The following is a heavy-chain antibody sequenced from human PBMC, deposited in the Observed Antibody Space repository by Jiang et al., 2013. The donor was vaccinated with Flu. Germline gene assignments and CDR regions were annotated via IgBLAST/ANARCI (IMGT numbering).Heavy chain of an antibody. CDR3: ARHPVGGTQYYGMDV. D-gene: IGHD3-16*01. J-gene: IGHJ6*02. CDR2: IYPGDSDT. CDR1: GYSFTSYW. V-gene: IGHV5-51*01. Sequence: SLKISCKGSGYSFTSYWIGWVRQMPGKGLEWMGIIYPGDSDTRYSPSFQGQVTISADKSISTAYLQWSSLKASDTAMYYCARHPVGGTQYYGMDVWGQGTTVTVSS.